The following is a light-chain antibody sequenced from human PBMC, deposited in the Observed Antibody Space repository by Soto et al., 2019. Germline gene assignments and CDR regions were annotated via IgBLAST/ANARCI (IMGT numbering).Light chain of an antibody. CDR3: SSYTSSSSYV. V-gene: IGLV2-14*01. Sequence: SALTQPASVSGSPGQSITISCTGNSSDVGGYNSVSWYQQYPGKAPKLMIHDVNSRPSGVSYRFSGSKSGNTASLTISGLQAEDEADYYCSSYTSSSSYVFGSGTKVTVL. CDR1: SSDVGGYNS. CDR2: DVN. J-gene: IGLJ1*01.